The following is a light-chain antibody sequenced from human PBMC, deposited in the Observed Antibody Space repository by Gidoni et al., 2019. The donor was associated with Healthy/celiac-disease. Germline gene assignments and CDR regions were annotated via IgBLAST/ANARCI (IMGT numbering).Light chain of an antibody. J-gene: IGKJ4*01. Sequence: DIQMTQSPSSLSASVGDRVTITCQASQDISNYLNWYQQTPGKAPKLLIYDASNFETGVPSRFSGSGSGTDFTFTISSLQPEDIATYYCQQYDNLPLTFXGXTKVEIK. CDR3: QQYDNLPLT. CDR1: QDISNY. V-gene: IGKV1-33*01. CDR2: DAS.